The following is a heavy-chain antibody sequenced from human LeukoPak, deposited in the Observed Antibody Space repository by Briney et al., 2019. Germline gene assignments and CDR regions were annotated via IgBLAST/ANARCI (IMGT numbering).Heavy chain of an antibody. CDR2: ISGSGDST. Sequence: GGSLRLSCAASGFTFSSYAMNWVRQAPGKGLEWVSIISGSGDSTYYADSVKGRFSISRDNSKNTPYLHMESLRAEDTAVYYCAKELYGWYYDYWGQGTLVTVSS. CDR1: GFTFSSYA. J-gene: IGHJ4*02. V-gene: IGHV3-23*01. CDR3: AKELYGWYYDY. D-gene: IGHD6-19*01.